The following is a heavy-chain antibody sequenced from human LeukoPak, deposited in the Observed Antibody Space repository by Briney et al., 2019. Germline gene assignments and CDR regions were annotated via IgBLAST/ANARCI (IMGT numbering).Heavy chain of an antibody. CDR3: ARDHRIAVAGTHDY. J-gene: IGHJ4*02. D-gene: IGHD6-19*01. CDR1: GFTFSSYS. Sequence: GGSLRLSCAASGFTFSSYSMNWVRQAPGKGLEWVSSISSSSSYIYYADSVKGRFTISRDNAKNSLYLQMNSLRAEDTAVYYCARDHRIAVAGTHDYWGQGTLVTVSS. CDR2: ISSSSSYI. V-gene: IGHV3-21*01.